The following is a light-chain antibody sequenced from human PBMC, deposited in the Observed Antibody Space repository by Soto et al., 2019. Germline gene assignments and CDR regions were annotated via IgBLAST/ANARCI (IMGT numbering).Light chain of an antibody. CDR2: DVT. CDR3: CSYAGSATLYV. Sequence: QSALTQPRSVSGSPGESVTISCTGTSSDVGAYSYVSVYQQHPGKAPKLMLYDVTQRPSGVPDRFSGSKSPTTASLTISGLPAEDEAPYHCCSYAGSATLYVFGTGTKVTV. CDR1: SSDVGAYSY. V-gene: IGLV2-11*01. J-gene: IGLJ1*01.